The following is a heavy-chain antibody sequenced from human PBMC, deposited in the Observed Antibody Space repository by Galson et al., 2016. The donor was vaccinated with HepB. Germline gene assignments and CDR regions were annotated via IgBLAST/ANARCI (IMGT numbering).Heavy chain of an antibody. CDR2: TSSGSKTT. D-gene: IGHD6-19*01. CDR3: ARGEYSSGWGTDY. CDR1: GFIFRDYS. Sequence: SLRLSCAASGFIFRDYSMNWVRQAPGKGLEWVSYTSSGSKTTYYADSVKGRFTISRDNAKDSLYLQMNSLRVEDTAVYYCARGEYSSGWGTDYWGQGTLVTFSS. J-gene: IGHJ4*02. V-gene: IGHV3-48*01.